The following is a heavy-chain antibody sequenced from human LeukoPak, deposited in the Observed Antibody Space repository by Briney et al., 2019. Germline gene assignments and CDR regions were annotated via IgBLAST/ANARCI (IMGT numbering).Heavy chain of an antibody. J-gene: IGHJ4*02. D-gene: IGHD3-22*01. CDR2: ISYDGSAK. V-gene: IGHV3-30*04. CDR1: GFTFSTHA. CDR3: AEPEGGYYDIRPD. Sequence: GGSLRLSCAASGFTFSTHAMHWVRQAPGEGLEWVAVISYDGSAKYYADSVKGRFTISRDNSKNTLYLQMNSLRAEDTAVYYCAEPEGGYYDIRPDWGQGTLVTVSS.